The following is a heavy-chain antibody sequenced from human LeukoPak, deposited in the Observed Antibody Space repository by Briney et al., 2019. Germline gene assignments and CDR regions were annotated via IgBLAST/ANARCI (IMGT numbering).Heavy chain of an antibody. Sequence: SQTLSLTCAVSGDTFSSNSAAWNWIRQSPSRGLEWLVRTYYRSKWYNDYAVSVKSRITINPDTSKNQFFLQLNSVTPEDTAVYYCARSSTSWAKGVVNWFDPWGQGTLVTVSS. CDR2: TYYRSKWYN. J-gene: IGHJ5*02. CDR3: ARSSTSWAKGVVNWFDP. D-gene: IGHD2-2*01. V-gene: IGHV6-1*01. CDR1: GDTFSSNSAA.